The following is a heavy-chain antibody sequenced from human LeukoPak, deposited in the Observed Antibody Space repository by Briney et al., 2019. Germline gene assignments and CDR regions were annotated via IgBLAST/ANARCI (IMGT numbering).Heavy chain of an antibody. J-gene: IGHJ4*02. CDR2: IIPIFGTA. CDR1: GGTFSSYA. Sequence: SVKVSCKASGGTFSSYAISWVRQAPGQGLEWMGRIIPIFGTANYAQKFQGRVTITTDESTSTAYMELSSLRSEDTAVYYCATLDYYDTKNDYWGQGTLVTVS. V-gene: IGHV1-69*05. CDR3: ATLDYYDTKNDY. D-gene: IGHD3-22*01.